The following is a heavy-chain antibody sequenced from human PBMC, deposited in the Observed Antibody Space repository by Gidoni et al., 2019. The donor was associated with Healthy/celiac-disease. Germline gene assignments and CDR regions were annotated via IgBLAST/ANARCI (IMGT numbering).Heavy chain of an antibody. Sequence: QVQLVESGGGVVQPGRSLRISCEASGFTFSSYGMHWVRQAPGKGLEWVAVIWYDGSNKYYADSVKGRFTISRDNSKNTLYLQMNSLRAEDTAVYYCARDGADYGFDYWGQGTLVTVSS. J-gene: IGHJ4*02. CDR1: GFTFSSYG. CDR3: ARDGADYGFDY. D-gene: IGHD4-17*01. CDR2: IWYDGSNK. V-gene: IGHV3-33*01.